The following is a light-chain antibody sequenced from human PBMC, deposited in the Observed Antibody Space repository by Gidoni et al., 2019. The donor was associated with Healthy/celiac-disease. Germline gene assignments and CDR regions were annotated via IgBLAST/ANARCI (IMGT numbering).Light chain of an antibody. CDR3: QQYGSSPWT. CDR1: QSVSSSY. J-gene: IGKJ1*01. V-gene: IGKV3-20*01. CDR2: CAS. Sequence: QSVSSSYLAWYQQKPGQAPRLLIYCASSRATGIPDRFSGSGSGTDFTLTISRLEPEDFAVYYCQQYGSSPWTFGQGTKVEIK.